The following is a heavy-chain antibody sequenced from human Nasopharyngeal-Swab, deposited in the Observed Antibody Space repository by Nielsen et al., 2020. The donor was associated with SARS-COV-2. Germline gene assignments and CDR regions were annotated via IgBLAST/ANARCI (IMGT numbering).Heavy chain of an antibody. D-gene: IGHD6-6*01. CDR1: GFTFSSYS. Sequence: GESLKISCAASGFTFSSYSMNWVRQAPGRGLEWVSYISSSSSTIYYADSVKGRFTISRDNAKNSLYLQMNSLRAEDTAVYYCARGGDSSSSGVFNYWGQGTLVTVSS. V-gene: IGHV3-48*01. J-gene: IGHJ4*02. CDR2: ISSSSSTI. CDR3: ARGGDSSSSGVFNY.